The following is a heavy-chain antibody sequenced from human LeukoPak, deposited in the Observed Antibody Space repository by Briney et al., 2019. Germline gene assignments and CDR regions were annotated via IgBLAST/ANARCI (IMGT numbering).Heavy chain of an antibody. CDR2: ISSSSSTM. Sequence: GGSLRLSCAASGFTFSTYSMNWVRQAPGKGLEWVSYISSSSSTMFYADSVKGRFTISRDNAKNPLFLQMNSLRDEDTAVYYCASRAYGDYGFDYWGQGTLVTVSS. CDR3: ASRAYGDYGFDY. CDR1: GFTFSTYS. V-gene: IGHV3-48*02. D-gene: IGHD4-17*01. J-gene: IGHJ4*02.